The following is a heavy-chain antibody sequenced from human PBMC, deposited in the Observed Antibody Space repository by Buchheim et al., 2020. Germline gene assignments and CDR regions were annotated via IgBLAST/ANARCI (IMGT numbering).Heavy chain of an antibody. CDR1: GFSLSTRGVS. Sequence: QITLKESGPTLVKPTQTLTLTCTFSGFSLSTRGVSVAWIRQPPGKALEWLALIFWDDDKRYRPSLKSRLTITKDTSENQVVLTMTNMDPVDTATYYCTHVLWFGTTNIAYENWGQGTL. J-gene: IGHJ4*02. CDR3: THVLWFGTTNIAYEN. V-gene: IGHV2-5*02. CDR2: IFWDDDK. D-gene: IGHD3-10*01.